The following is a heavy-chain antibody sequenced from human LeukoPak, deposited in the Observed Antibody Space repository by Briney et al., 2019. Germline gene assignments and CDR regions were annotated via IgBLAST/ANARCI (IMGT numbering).Heavy chain of an antibody. J-gene: IGHJ6*04. CDR2: LRSSGNGT. CDR3: VRGREVRGRSMDV. V-gene: IGHV3-74*03. D-gene: IGHD3-10*01. CDR1: GDNFSSHW. Sequence: GGSLRLSCAASGDNFSSHWMHWVRQAPGKGLGCVSRLRSSGNGTTYADSVKGRFTISRDNAKNTLFLQMNSLRIEDTAVYYCVRGREVRGRSMDVWGKGTTVIVSP.